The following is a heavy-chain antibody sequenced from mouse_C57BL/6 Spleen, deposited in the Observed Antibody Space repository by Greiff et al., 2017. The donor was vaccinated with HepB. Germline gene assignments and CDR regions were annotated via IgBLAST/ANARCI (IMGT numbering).Heavy chain of an antibody. Sequence: VQLQESGPGLVAPSQSLSISCTVSGFSFTSYGVDWVRQPPGKGLEWLGVIWGGGSTNNNSATMSSPSISKDNSKSQVFLKMNSLQTDDTAMYCCAKRRSSSYGAMDYWGQGTSVTVSS. CDR3: AKRRSSSYGAMDY. D-gene: IGHD1-1*01. J-gene: IGHJ4*01. CDR1: GFSFTSYG. V-gene: IGHV2-9*01. CDR2: IWGGGST.